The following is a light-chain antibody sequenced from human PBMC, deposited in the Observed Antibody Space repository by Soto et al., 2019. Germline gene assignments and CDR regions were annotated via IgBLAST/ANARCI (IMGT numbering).Light chain of an antibody. CDR2: GAS. CDR3: QQGGV. CDR1: QSVSSSY. J-gene: IGKJ3*01. V-gene: IGKV3-20*01. Sequence: EIVLTQSPGTLSLSPGERATLSCRASQSVSSSYLAWYQQKPGQAPRLLIYGASSRATGIPDRFSGSGSGTDFTLTISRLEPEDFAVYYCQQGGVFGPGTKVDIK.